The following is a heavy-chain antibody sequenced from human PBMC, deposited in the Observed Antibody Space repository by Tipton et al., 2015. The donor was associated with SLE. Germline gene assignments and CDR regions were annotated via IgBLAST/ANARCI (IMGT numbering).Heavy chain of an antibody. V-gene: IGHV4-61*01. D-gene: IGHD3-10*01. Sequence: TLSLTCTISRGFVSRGSYYWSWIRQPPGKGLEWIGAIYYTGSTNYNPSFSSRVTILPDTSKNQFSLRLSSASAADTAGYYCTRGYYYGNSSQQDDYGALLSGKGTSVIVSS. CDR2: IYYTGST. CDR1: RGFVSRGSYY. CDR3: TRGYYYGNSSQQDDYGALL. J-gene: IGHJ6*03.